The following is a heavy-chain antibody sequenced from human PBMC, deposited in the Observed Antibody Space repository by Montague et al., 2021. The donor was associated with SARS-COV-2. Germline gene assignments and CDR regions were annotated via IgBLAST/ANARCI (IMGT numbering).Heavy chain of an antibody. CDR1: GGSISSSSYY. V-gene: IGHV4-39*07. Sequence: SETLSLTCTVSGGSISSSSYYWGWIRQPPGKGLEWIGSIYYSGSTYYNPSLKSRVTISVDTSKNQFSLTLSSVTAADTAVYYCARVGRQQLVRLYSMDVWGQGTTVTVSS. CDR2: IYYSGST. CDR3: ARVGRQQLVRLYSMDV. D-gene: IGHD6-13*01. J-gene: IGHJ6*02.